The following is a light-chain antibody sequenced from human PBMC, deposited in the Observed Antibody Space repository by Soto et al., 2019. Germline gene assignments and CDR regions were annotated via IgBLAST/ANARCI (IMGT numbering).Light chain of an antibody. CDR3: GAWDDRLTVYV. Sequence: QSVLRRPPSVSAAPGQEVPISFSGSSSNVGHNSVSLYQHLPGTAPKLLIYDNNKRPSGIPARFSGSKSGTSATLGITGLQTGDEADYYCGAWDDRLTVYVFGSGTKV. CDR2: DNN. V-gene: IGLV1-51*01. CDR1: SSNVGHNS. J-gene: IGLJ1*01.